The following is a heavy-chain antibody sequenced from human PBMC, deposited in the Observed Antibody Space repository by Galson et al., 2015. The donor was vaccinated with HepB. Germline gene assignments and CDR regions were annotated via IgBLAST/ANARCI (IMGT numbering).Heavy chain of an antibody. Sequence: SLRLSCAASGFTFSSYSMNWVRQAPGKGLEWVSSISSSSYIYYADSVKGRFTISRDNAKNSLYLQMNSLRAEDTAVYYCWYYDSSGYYPIDYWGQGTLVTVSS. CDR2: ISSSSYI. CDR3: WYYDSSGYYPIDY. V-gene: IGHV3-21*01. CDR1: GFTFSSYS. J-gene: IGHJ4*02. D-gene: IGHD3-22*01.